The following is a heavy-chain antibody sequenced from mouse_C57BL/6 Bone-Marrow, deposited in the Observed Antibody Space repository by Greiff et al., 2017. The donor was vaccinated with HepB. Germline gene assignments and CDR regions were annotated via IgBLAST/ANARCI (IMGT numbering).Heavy chain of an antibody. CDR1: GYTFTSYW. J-gene: IGHJ2*01. CDR2: IDPSDSYT. Sequence: QVQLQQPGAELVMPGASVKLSCKASGYTFTSYWMHWVKQRPGQGLEWIGEIDPSDSYTNYNQKFKGKSTLTVDKSSSTAYMQLSSLTSEDSAVYYCARSGGLRCYFDYWGQGTTLTVSS. V-gene: IGHV1-69*01. D-gene: IGHD2-2*01. CDR3: ARSGGLRCYFDY.